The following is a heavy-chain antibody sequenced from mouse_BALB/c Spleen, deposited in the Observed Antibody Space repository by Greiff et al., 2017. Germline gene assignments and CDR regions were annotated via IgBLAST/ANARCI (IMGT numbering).Heavy chain of an antibody. J-gene: IGHJ4*01. CDR1: GDSITSGY. Sequence: EVKLQESGPSLVKPSQTLSLTCSVTGDSITSGYWNWIRKFPGNKLEYMGYISYSGSTYYNPSLKSRISITRDTSKNQYYLQLNSVTTEDTATYYCARCYYGNYCAMDYWGQGTSVTVSS. CDR2: ISYSGST. CDR3: ARCYYGNYCAMDY. D-gene: IGHD2-1*01. V-gene: IGHV3-8*02.